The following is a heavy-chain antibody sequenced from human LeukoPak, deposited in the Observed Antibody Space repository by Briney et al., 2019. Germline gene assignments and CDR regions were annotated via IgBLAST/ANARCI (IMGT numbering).Heavy chain of an antibody. Sequence: GGSLRLSCAASGFTFSIYAMSWVRQAPGKGLQWVSSITSRGESTWYVDSVKGRFTITRDNSENTLYLQMHCLRAEDTAVYYCARDRPNYYGSDGHYYRRDGDYWGRGTLVSVSS. CDR3: ARDRPNYYGSDGHYYRRDGDY. CDR1: GFTFSIYA. V-gene: IGHV3-23*01. D-gene: IGHD3-22*01. CDR2: ITSRGEST. J-gene: IGHJ4*02.